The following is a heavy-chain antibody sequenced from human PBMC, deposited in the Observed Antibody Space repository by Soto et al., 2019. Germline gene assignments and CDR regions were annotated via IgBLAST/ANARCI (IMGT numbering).Heavy chain of an antibody. V-gene: IGHV4-59*01. J-gene: IGHJ4*02. CDR1: GGSSSSYY. CDR2: IYYSGST. D-gene: IGHD4-17*01. CDR3: ARARGTTVDFDY. Sequence: NPSETLSLTCSVSGGSSSSYYWSWILQPPGKGLEWIGYIYYSGSTNYNPSLKSRVTMLVDTSKNQFSLKLSSVTAADTAVYYCARARGTTVDFDYWGQGTLVTVSS.